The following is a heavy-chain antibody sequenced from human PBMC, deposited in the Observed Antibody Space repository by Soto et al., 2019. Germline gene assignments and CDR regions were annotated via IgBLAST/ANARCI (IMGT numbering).Heavy chain of an antibody. Sequence: SETLSLTCTVSGGSVSSGSYYWSWIRQPPGKGLEWIGYIYYSGSTNYNPSLKSRVTISVDTSKNQFSLKLSSVTAADTAVYYCARDHVVRGVINWFDPWGQGTLVTVSS. CDR1: GGSVSSGSYY. V-gene: IGHV4-61*01. CDR2: IYYSGST. CDR3: ARDHVVRGVINWFDP. D-gene: IGHD3-10*01. J-gene: IGHJ5*02.